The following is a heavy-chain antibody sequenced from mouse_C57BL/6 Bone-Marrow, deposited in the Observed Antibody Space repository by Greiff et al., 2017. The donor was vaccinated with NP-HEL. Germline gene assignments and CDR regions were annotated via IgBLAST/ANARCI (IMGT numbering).Heavy chain of an antibody. D-gene: IGHD2-4*01. Sequence: LQQSGAELVRPGASVKLSCTASGFNIKDDYMHWVKQRPEQGLEWIGWIDPENGDTEYASKFQGKATITADTSSNTAYLQLSSLTSEDTAVYYCTYYDYVYWGQGTTLTVSS. J-gene: IGHJ2*01. CDR1: GFNIKDDY. CDR2: IDPENGDT. V-gene: IGHV14-4*01. CDR3: TYYDYVY.